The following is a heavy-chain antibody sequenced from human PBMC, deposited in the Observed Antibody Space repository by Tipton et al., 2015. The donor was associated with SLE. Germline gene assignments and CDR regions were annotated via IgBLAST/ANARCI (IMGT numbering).Heavy chain of an antibody. J-gene: IGHJ4*02. Sequence: QVQLVQSGAEVRKPGASVKVSCKASGYTFTSHEINWVRQATGQGLEWMGWISTYNGNTNYAQKFQGRVTMTTDTSTSTAYMDLRSLRSDDTAVYYCARGGVAAAGRPCDYWGQGTLVTVSS. D-gene: IGHD6-13*01. CDR1: GYTFTSHE. CDR2: ISTYNGNT. CDR3: ARGGVAAAGRPCDY. V-gene: IGHV1-18*01.